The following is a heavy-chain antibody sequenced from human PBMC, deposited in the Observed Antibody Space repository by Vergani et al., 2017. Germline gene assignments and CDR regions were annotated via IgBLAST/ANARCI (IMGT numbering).Heavy chain of an antibody. Sequence: QVQLVQSGAEVKKPGASVKVSCKASGYTFTGYYMHWVRQAPGQGLEWMGWINPNSGGTNYAQKFQGRVTMTRDTSISQAYMELSRLRSDDTAVYYCASIRHGYYYDSSGSAFDYWGQGTLVTVSS. CDR2: INPNSGGT. J-gene: IGHJ4*02. V-gene: IGHV1-2*02. D-gene: IGHD3-22*01. CDR3: ASIRHGYYYDSSGSAFDY. CDR1: GYTFTGYY.